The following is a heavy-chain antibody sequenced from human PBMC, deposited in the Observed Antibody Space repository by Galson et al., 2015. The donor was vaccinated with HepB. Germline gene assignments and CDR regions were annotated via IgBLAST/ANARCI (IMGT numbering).Heavy chain of an antibody. CDR1: GFTFSSYG. V-gene: IGHV3-30*03. J-gene: IGHJ4*02. Sequence: SLRLSCAASGFTFSSYGMHWVRQAPGKGLEWAAAISYDGSNKYYADSVKGRFTISRDNSKNTLYLQMNSLRAEDTAVYYCARDDRVSSGWYYFDYWGQGTLVTVSS. CDR3: ARDDRVSSGWYYFDY. D-gene: IGHD6-19*01. CDR2: ISYDGSNK.